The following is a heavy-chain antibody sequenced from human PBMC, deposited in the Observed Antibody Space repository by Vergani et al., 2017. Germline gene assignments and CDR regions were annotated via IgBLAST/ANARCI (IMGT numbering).Heavy chain of an antibody. D-gene: IGHD1-20*01. J-gene: IGHJ6*02. CDR3: ASQVTGSYYYYGMDV. CDR2: IIPILGMA. CDR1: VGTFSSYT. Sequence: QVQLVQSGAEVKKPGSSVKVSCKASVGTFSSYTISWVRQAPGQGLEWMGRIIPILGMANYAQKFQGRVTITADKSTSTAYMELSSLRSEDTAVYYCASQVTGSYYYYGMDVWGQGTTVTVSS. V-gene: IGHV1-69*02.